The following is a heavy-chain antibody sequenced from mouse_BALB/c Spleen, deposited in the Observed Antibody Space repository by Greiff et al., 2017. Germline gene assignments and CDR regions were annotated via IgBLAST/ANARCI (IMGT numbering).Heavy chain of an antibody. J-gene: IGHJ4*01. CDR2: ISYSGST. V-gene: IGHV3-2*02. Sequence: EVQLQQSGPGLVKPSQSLSLTCTVTGYSITSDYAWNWIRQFPGNKLEWMGYISYSGSTSYNPSLKSRISITRDTSKNQFFLQLNSVTTEDTATYYCAREGGYDYDDYYAMDYWGQGTSVTVSS. CDR1: GYSITSDYA. D-gene: IGHD2-4*01. CDR3: AREGGYDYDDYYAMDY.